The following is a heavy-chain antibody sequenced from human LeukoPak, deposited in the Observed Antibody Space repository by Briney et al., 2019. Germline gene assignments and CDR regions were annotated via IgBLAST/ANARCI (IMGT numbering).Heavy chain of an antibody. D-gene: IGHD6-13*01. CDR3: ARGRGEKQQLKGDY. CDR1: GGSFSGYY. J-gene: IGHJ4*02. Sequence: SETLSLTCAVYGGSFSGYYWSWIRQPPGKGLEWIGEINHSGSTNYNPSLKSRVTISVDTSKNQFSLKLSSVTAADTAVYYCARGRGEKQQLKGDYWGQGTLVTV. V-gene: IGHV4-34*01. CDR2: INHSGST.